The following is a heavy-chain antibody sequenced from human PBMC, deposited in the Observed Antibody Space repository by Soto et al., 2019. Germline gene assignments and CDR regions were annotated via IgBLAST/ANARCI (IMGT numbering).Heavy chain of an antibody. V-gene: IGHV1-8*02. Sequence: QEQLVQSAAEVKKPGASVKVSCMTSGYTFNDYEINWVRHATGQGIEWIGWMNPNSGETGYAQRFQGRVTMTTSSSLNTAYLELSSLTSDDTAVYYCARIAMPARPRWYNWFDPWGQGTLVTVSS. CDR1: GYTFNDYE. CDR2: MNPNSGET. J-gene: IGHJ5*02. D-gene: IGHD2-2*01. CDR3: ARIAMPARPRWYNWFDP.